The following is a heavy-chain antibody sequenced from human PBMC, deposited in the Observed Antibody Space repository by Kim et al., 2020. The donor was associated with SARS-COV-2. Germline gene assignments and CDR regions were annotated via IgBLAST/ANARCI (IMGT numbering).Heavy chain of an antibody. J-gene: IGHJ3*02. CDR2: INPSGGST. V-gene: IGHV1-46*01. CDR3: AREENSGYDDDAFDI. D-gene: IGHD5-12*01. CDR1: GYTFTSYY. Sequence: SVKVSCKASGYTFTSYYMHWVRQAPGQGLEWMGIINPSGGSTSYAQKFQGRVTMTRDTSTSTVYMELSSLRSEDTAVYYCAREENSGYDDDAFDIWGQGTMVTVSS.